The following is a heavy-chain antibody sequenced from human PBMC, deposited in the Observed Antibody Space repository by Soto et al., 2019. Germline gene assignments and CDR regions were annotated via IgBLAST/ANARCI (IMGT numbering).Heavy chain of an antibody. CDR1: GFTFSSYS. V-gene: IGHV3-21*01. CDR3: ARGYDSSGYYFDY. CDR2: ISSSSSYI. Sequence: GGSLRLSCAASGFTFSSYSMNWVRQAPGKGLESVSSISSSSSYIYYADSVKGRFTISRDNAKNSLYLQMNSLRAEDTAVYYCARGYDSSGYYFDYWGQGTLVTVSS. D-gene: IGHD3-22*01. J-gene: IGHJ4*02.